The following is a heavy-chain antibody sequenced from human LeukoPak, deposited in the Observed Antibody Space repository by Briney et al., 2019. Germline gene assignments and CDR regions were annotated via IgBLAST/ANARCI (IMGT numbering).Heavy chain of an antibody. CDR1: GYTFTSYG. D-gene: IGHD6-19*01. V-gene: IGHV1-18*04. CDR2: VSVYNGNT. Sequence: GASVKVSCKASGYTFTSYGITWVRQAPGQGLEWMGWVSVYNGNTNYAQKLQGRVTMTTDTSTSTAYMELRSLRSDDTAIYYCARVYASSGWYVYWGQGTPVTVSS. CDR3: ARVYASSGWYVY. J-gene: IGHJ4*02.